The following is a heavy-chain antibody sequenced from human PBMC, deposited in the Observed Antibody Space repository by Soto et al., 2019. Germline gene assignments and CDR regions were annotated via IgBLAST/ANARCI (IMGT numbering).Heavy chain of an antibody. J-gene: IGHJ5*02. D-gene: IGHD3-10*01. CDR2: IYWDDDK. Sequence: QITLKESGPTLVKPTQTLTLTCTFSGFSLSTSGVGVGWIRQPPGKALEWLALIYWDDDKRYSPSLKSRLTITKDTSKNQVVLTMTNMDPVDTATYNCAHSSSHGFGELLSNWFDPWGQGTLVTVSS. CDR1: GFSLSTSGVG. CDR3: AHSSSHGFGELLSNWFDP. V-gene: IGHV2-5*02.